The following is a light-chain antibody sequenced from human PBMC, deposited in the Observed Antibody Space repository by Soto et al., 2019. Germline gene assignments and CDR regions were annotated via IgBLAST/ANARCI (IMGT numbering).Light chain of an antibody. CDR2: EGS. Sequence: HSVLTQPASVSGSPGQSITLSFTGTSSDVGSYNLVSWYQQHPGKAPKLMIYEGSKRPSGVSNRFSGSKSGNTASLTISGLQAEDEADYYCCSYAGSSTSYVFGTGTKVTVL. J-gene: IGLJ1*01. V-gene: IGLV2-23*01. CDR3: CSYAGSSTSYV. CDR1: SSDVGSYNL.